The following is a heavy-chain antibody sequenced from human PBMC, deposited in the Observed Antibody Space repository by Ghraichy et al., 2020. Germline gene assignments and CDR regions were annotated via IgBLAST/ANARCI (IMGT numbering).Heavy chain of an antibody. D-gene: IGHD1-1*01. Sequence: GGSLRLSCAASGSTFSPYWMHWVRQVPGKGLVWVSRINGDGTLIHYAHSVKGRVTISRDNAKKTLYLQMNSLRVEDTGIYYCAKEGDWNLDSWGQGTLVTVSS. CDR1: GSTFSPYW. CDR2: INGDGTLI. V-gene: IGHV3-74*01. CDR3: AKEGDWNLDS. J-gene: IGHJ5*01.